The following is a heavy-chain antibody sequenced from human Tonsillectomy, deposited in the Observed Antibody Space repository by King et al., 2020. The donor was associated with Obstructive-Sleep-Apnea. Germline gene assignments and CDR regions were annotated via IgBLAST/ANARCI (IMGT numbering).Heavy chain of an antibody. Sequence: QLVLSGAEVKKPGSSVKVSCKASGGTFSSYAISWVRQAPGQGLEWMGGIIPIFGTANYAQKFQGRVTITADESTSTAYMELSSLRSEDTAVYYCSLMVYAVTAIRHFDYWGQGTLVTVSS. CDR3: SLMVYAVTAIRHFDY. V-gene: IGHV1-69*01. CDR2: IIPIFGTA. D-gene: IGHD2-21*02. CDR1: GGTFSSYA. J-gene: IGHJ4*02.